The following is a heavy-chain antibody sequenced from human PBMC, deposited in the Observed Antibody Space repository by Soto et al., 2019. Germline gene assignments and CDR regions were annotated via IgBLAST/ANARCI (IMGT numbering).Heavy chain of an antibody. CDR1: GYTFTAFP. J-gene: IGHJ1*01. CDR3: TRAPRGEC. D-gene: IGHD2-21*01. V-gene: IGHV1-3*04. Sequence: QVQLVQSGAEVKKPGASVKLSCEASGYTFTAFPIHWVRQASGRSPEWLGWINTANGDTKYSQKFQGRVTVTSDPSASTVYMELSGLTSQDTAVYYCTRAPRGECWGQGTLVTVSS. CDR2: INTANGDT.